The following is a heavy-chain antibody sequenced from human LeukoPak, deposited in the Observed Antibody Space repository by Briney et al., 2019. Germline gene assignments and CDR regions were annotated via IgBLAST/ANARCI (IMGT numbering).Heavy chain of an antibody. CDR3: AKDLGYCSSTTCYFDY. J-gene: IGHJ4*02. CDR2: ISSSGGST. CDR1: GFTFSNYA. V-gene: IGHV3-23*01. Sequence: HPGGSLRLSCAASGFTFSNYAMSWVRQAPGKGLEWVSAISSSGGSTYYADSVKGRITISRDNSKNTLYLQMNSLRAEDTAVYNCAKDLGYCSSTTCYFDYWGQGTLVTVSS. D-gene: IGHD2-2*01.